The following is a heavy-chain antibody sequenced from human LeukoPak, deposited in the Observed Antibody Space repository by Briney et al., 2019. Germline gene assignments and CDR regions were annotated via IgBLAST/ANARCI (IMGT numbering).Heavy chain of an antibody. D-gene: IGHD6-19*01. CDR1: GDSVSSNSAA. Sequence: SQTLSLTCAISGDSVSSNSAAWNWIRQSPSRGLEWLGRTYYRSMWYNDYAASVKSRITFNPDTSNNQFSLQSISVTPEDTAVYYCARGWSFDCWGQGTLVTVSS. J-gene: IGHJ4*02. CDR3: ARGWSFDC. V-gene: IGHV6-1*01. CDR2: TYYRSMWYN.